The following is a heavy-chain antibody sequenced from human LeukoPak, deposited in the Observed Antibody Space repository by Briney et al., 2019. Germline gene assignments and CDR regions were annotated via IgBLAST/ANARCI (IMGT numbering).Heavy chain of an antibody. J-gene: IGHJ4*02. CDR1: GFTFSSYA. V-gene: IGHV3-23*01. CDR2: ISGSGGST. D-gene: IGHD3-16*01. Sequence: GGSLRLSCAASGFTFSSYAMSWVRQAPGKGLEWVSAISGSGGSTYYADSVKGRFTISRDNARNTLFLQMNSLRAEDTAVYYCVRGGVDYWGQGTLVTVS. CDR3: VRGGVDY.